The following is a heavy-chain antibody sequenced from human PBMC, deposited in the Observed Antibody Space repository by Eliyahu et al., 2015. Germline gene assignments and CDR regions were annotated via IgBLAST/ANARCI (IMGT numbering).Heavy chain of an antibody. Sequence: QVYLVXSGXGLVXPGGSLXLSCAASGFNFSDYYMSWIRQAPGKGLEWISSINRNGATIYHADSVKGRFTISRDNAKSSLYLQMNSLRSEDTAIYYCARPAARFLYVEAWGQG. CDR2: INRNGATI. CDR1: GFNFSDYY. V-gene: IGHV3-11*01. D-gene: IGHD6-25*01. J-gene: IGHJ5*02. CDR3: ARPAARFLYVEA.